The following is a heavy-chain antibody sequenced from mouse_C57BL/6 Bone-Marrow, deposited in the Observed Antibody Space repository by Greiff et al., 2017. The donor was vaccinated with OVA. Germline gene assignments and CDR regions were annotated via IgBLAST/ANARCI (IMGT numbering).Heavy chain of an antibody. J-gene: IGHJ3*01. V-gene: IGHV6-3*01. CDR2: IRLKSDNYAT. CDR1: GFTFSNYW. Sequence: EVKLVESGGGLVQPGGSMKLSCVASGFTFSNYWMNWVRQSPEKGLEWVAQIRLKSDNYATHYAESVKGRFTISRDDSKSSVYLQMNNLRAEDTGIYYCTGTGNFAYWGQGTLVTVSA. CDR3: TGTGNFAY. D-gene: IGHD4-1*01.